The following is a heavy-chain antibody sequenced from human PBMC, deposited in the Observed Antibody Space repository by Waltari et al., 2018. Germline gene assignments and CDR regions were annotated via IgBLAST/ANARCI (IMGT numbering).Heavy chain of an antibody. CDR3: ARSREWLSYYYYYYYMDV. CDR1: GFTFSSYS. V-gene: IGHV3-48*04. J-gene: IGHJ6*03. CDR2: ISSSSSTI. Sequence: EVQLVESGGGLVQPGGSLRLSCAASGFTFSSYSMNWVRQAPGKGLEWVSYISSSSSTIYYADSVKGRFTISRDNAKNSLYLQMNSLRSEDTAVYYCARSREWLSYYYYYYYMDVWGKGTTVTVSS. D-gene: IGHD3-3*01.